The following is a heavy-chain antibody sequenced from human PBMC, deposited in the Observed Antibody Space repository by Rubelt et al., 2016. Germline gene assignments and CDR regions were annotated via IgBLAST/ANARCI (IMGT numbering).Heavy chain of an antibody. CDR1: GGSFSGYY. J-gene: IGHJ4*02. CDR3: AREVGDGGNSVDY. CDR2: INHSGST. Sequence: SLTCAVYGGSFSGYYWSWIRQPPGKGLEWIGEINHSGSTNYNPSLKSRVTISVDTSKNQFSLKLSSVTAADTAVYYCAREVGDGGNSVDYWGQGTLVTVSS. D-gene: IGHD4-23*01. V-gene: IGHV4-34*01.